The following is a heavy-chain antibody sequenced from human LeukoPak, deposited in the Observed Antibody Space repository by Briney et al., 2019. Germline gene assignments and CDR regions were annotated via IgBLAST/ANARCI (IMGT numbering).Heavy chain of an antibody. CDR3: ARGEVGYDFWSGYPQYYYMDV. CDR2: ISADTGNT. D-gene: IGHD3-3*01. Sequence: GASVKVSCKASGYTFTTYGINWVRQAPGQGLEWMGWISADTGNTNYAQKLQGRVTMTTDTSTSTAHMEPRSLRSDDTAVYYCARGEVGYDFWSGYPQYYYMDVWGKGTTVTVSS. CDR1: GYTFTTYG. J-gene: IGHJ6*03. V-gene: IGHV1-18*01.